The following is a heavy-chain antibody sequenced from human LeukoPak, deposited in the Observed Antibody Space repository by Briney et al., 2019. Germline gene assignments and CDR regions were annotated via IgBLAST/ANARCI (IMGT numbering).Heavy chain of an antibody. V-gene: IGHV3-7*01. CDR2: IKQDGSEV. J-gene: IGHJ4*02. D-gene: IGHD6-6*01. CDR1: GFTFDRSW. Sequence: GGSLRLSCAASGFTFDRSWMSWVRQAPGKGLEWVANIKQDGSEVYYVDPVEGRFTVSRDNAKNSLSLQMNSLRGEDTAVYYCVRALGSSSSDFWGQGTLVTVSS. CDR3: VRALGSSSSDF.